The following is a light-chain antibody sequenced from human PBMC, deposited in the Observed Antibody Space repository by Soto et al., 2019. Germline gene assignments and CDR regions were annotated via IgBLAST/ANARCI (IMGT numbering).Light chain of an antibody. V-gene: IGKV1-5*01. J-gene: IGKJ1*01. Sequence: DIQMTQSPSTLSASVGDRVTVTCRASQSISSSLAWYQQKPGKAPELLIYDASSLESGVPSRFSGSGSGTEFTLTISSLQPDDSATYYCQQYNSYSEAFGQGTKVDIK. CDR1: QSISSS. CDR3: QQYNSYSEA. CDR2: DAS.